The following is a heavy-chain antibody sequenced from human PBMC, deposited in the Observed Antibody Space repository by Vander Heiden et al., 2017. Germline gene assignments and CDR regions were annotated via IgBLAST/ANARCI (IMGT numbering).Heavy chain of an antibody. D-gene: IGHD3-3*01. V-gene: IGHV3-21*01. CDR2: ISSSSSYI. J-gene: IGHJ6*02. Sequence: EVQLVESGGGLVKPGGSLRLSCAASGFTFSSYSMNWVREAPGKGLEWVSSISSSSSYIYYADSVKGLVTISRDNAKNSLYRQMNSLRADETAVYYCARYDNDFWIGDHIHGMDVWGQGTTVTVSS. CDR3: ARYDNDFWIGDHIHGMDV. CDR1: GFTFSSYS.